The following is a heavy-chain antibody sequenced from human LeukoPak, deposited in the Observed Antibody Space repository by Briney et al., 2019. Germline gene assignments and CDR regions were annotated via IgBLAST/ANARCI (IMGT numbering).Heavy chain of an antibody. J-gene: IGHJ3*02. CDR2: IWYDGSNK. CDR3: ASTKDGRFLEWFRDAFDI. Sequence: GGSLRLSCAASGFTFSSYGMHWVRQAPGKGLEWVAVIWYDGSNKYYADSVKGRFTISRDNSKNTLYLQMNSLRAEDTAVHYCASTKDGRFLEWFRDAFDIWGQGTMVTVSS. D-gene: IGHD3-3*01. CDR1: GFTFSSYG. V-gene: IGHV3-33*01.